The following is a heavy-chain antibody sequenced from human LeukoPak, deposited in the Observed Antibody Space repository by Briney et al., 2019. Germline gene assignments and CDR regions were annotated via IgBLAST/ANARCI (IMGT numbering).Heavy chain of an antibody. CDR1: GGSISSSSYY. Sequence: PSETLSLTCTVSGGSISSSSYYWGWIRQPPGKGLEWIGSIYYSGSTHYNPSLKRRVTISVDTSKNQFSLKLSSVTAADTAVYYCARHRVISRLFDYWGQGTLVTVSS. CDR3: ARHRVISRLFDY. J-gene: IGHJ4*02. D-gene: IGHD3-22*01. CDR2: IYYSGST. V-gene: IGHV4-39*01.